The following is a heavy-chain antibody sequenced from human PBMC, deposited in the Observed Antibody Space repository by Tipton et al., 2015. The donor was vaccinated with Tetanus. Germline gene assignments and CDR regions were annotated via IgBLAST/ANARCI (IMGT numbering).Heavy chain of an antibody. CDR3: ARDQARGARGWNYFDY. CDR1: GGSISSGGYY. D-gene: IGHD1-26*01. CDR2: IYSFGST. J-gene: IGHJ4*02. Sequence: TLSLTCTVSGGSISSGGYYWSWIRQHPGKGLEWIGDIYSFGSTYYSPSLKSRVTISIDTSKNQYSLQLNSVTAADTAVYYCARDQARGARGWNYFDYWGQGALVTVSS. V-gene: IGHV4-31*03.